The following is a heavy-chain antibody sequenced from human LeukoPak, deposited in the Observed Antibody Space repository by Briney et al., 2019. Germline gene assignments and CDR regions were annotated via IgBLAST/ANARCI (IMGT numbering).Heavy chain of an antibody. CDR3: AKDHDSSGYSPGDY. J-gene: IGHJ4*02. CDR1: GFTFSSYS. Sequence: GGSLRLSCAASGFTFSSYSMNWVRQAPGKGLEWVSYISSSSSTIYYADSVKGRFTISRDNAKNSLYLQMNSLRAEDTALYYCAKDHDSSGYSPGDYWGQGTLVTVSS. D-gene: IGHD3-22*01. CDR2: ISSSSSTI. V-gene: IGHV3-48*04.